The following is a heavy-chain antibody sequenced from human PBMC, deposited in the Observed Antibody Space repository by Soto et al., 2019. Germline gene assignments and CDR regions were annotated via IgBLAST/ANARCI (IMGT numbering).Heavy chain of an antibody. V-gene: IGHV4-59*08. J-gene: IGHJ6*03. D-gene: IGHD3-10*01. CDR1: GGSISSYY. CDR2: IYYSGST. Sequence: SETLSLTCTVSGGSISSYYWSWIRQPPGKGLEWIGYIYYSGSTNYNPSLKSRVTISVDTSKNQFSLKLSSVTAADTAGYYCARGDGSGSYNYYYYYMDVWGKGTTVTVSS. CDR3: ARGDGSGSYNYYYYYMDV.